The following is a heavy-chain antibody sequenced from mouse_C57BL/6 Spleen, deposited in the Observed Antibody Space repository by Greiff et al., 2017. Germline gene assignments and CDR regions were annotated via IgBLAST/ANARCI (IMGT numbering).Heavy chain of an antibody. CDR2: IDPETGGT. Sequence: VQLQESGAELVRPGASVTLSCKASGYTFTDYEMHWVKQTPVHGLEWIGAIDPETGGTAYNQKFKGKAILTADKSSSTAYMELRSLTSEDSAVYYCTRSFSTVVATGAVGFAYWGQGTLVTVSA. J-gene: IGHJ3*01. D-gene: IGHD1-1*01. V-gene: IGHV1-15*01. CDR1: GYTFTDYE. CDR3: TRSFSTVVATGAVGFAY.